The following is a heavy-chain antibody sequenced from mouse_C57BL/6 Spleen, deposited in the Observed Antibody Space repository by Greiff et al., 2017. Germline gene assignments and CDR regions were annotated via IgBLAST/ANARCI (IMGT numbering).Heavy chain of an antibody. J-gene: IGHJ2*01. D-gene: IGHD1-1*01. CDR3: ARADYYGSSRSFDY. CDR1: GYTFTDYN. Sequence: VQLQQSGPELVKPGASVKIPCKASGYTFTDYNMDWVKQSHGKSLEWIGDINPNNGGTIYNQKFKGKATLTVDKSSSTAYMELRSLTSEDTAVYYCARADYYGSSRSFDYWGQGTTLTVSS. V-gene: IGHV1-18*01. CDR2: INPNNGGT.